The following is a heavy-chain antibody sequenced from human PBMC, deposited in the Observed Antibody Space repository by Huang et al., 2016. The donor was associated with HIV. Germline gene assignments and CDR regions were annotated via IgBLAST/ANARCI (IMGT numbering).Heavy chain of an antibody. J-gene: IGHJ4*02. CDR2: IKPDESEK. CDR3: AGPNDIFTV. CDR1: GFKVSSYW. D-gene: IGHD3-9*01. V-gene: IGHV3-7*01. Sequence: EVQLVESGGGLVQPGGSLRLYCAASGFKVSSYWMSWVRQAPGKGREWVASIKPDESEKYYVDSVKGRFAVSRDRAKNSVFLEMNSLSAEDTAVYYCAGPNDIFTVWGQGALVTVSS.